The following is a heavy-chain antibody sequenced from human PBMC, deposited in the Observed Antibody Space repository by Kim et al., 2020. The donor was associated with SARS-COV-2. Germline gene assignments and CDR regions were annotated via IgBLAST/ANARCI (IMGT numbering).Heavy chain of an antibody. J-gene: IGHJ4*02. D-gene: IGHD3-22*01. CDR1: GFTFSSYA. CDR3: ARESVWGSITMIVGADY. V-gene: IGHV3-30-3*01. Sequence: GGSLRLSCAASGFTFSSYAMHWVRQAPGKGLEWVAVISYDGSNKYYADSVKGRFTISRDNSKNTLYLQMNSLRAEDTAVYYCARESVWGSITMIVGADYWGQGTLVTVSS. CDR2: ISYDGSNK.